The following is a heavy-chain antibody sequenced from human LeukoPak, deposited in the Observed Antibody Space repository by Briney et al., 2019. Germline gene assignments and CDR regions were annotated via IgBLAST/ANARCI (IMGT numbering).Heavy chain of an antibody. CDR2: IYSGGST. D-gene: IGHD5-18*01. CDR1: GFTVSSNY. Sequence: GSLRLSCAASGFTVSSNYMSWVRQAPGKGLEWVSVIYSGGSTYYADSVKGRFTISRDNSKNTLYLQMNGLRAEDTAVYYCARDRPTNSYGFYYYGMDVWGQGTTVTVSS. V-gene: IGHV3-66*01. CDR3: ARDRPTNSYGFYYYGMDV. J-gene: IGHJ6*02.